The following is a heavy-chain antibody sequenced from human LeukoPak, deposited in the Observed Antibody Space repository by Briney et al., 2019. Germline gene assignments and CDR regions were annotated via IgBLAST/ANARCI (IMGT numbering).Heavy chain of an antibody. CDR2: IIPILGIA. Sequence: ASVKVSCKASGGTFSSYAISWVRQAPGQGLEWMGRIIPILGIANYAQKFQGRVTVTADESTSTAYMELSSLRSEDTAVYYCAEEVIDTAIPGYWGQGTLVTVSS. D-gene: IGHD5-18*01. J-gene: IGHJ4*02. V-gene: IGHV1-69*04. CDR1: GGTFSSYA. CDR3: AEEVIDTAIPGY.